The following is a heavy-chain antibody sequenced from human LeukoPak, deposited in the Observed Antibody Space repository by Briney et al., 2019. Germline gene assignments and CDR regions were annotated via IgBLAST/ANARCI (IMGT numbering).Heavy chain of an antibody. CDR1: GFTFSSYG. Sequence: PGRSLRLSCAASGFTFSSYGIHWVRQAPGKGLEWVAVISYDGSNKYYADSVKGRFTISRDNSKNTLYLQMNSLRAEDTAVYYCAKPSGTTDYWGQGTLVTVSS. V-gene: IGHV3-30*18. D-gene: IGHD1-1*01. CDR2: ISYDGSNK. J-gene: IGHJ4*02. CDR3: AKPSGTTDY.